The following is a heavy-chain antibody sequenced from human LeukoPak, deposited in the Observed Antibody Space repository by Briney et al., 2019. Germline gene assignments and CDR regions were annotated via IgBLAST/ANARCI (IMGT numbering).Heavy chain of an antibody. CDR2: ISSSGSTI. J-gene: IGHJ6*04. CDR3: AELGITMIGVV. CDR1: GFTFSSYS. Sequence: GGSLRLSCAASGFTFSSYSMNWVRQVPGKGLEWVSYISSSGSTIYYADSVKGRFTISRDNAKNSLYLQMNSLRAEDTAVYYCAELGITMIGVVWGKGTTVTISS. D-gene: IGHD3-10*02. V-gene: IGHV3-48*04.